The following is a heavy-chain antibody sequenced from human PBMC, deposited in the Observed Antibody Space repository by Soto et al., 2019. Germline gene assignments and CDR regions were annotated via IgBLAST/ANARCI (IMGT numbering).Heavy chain of an antibody. CDR3: AKDIVGGGVAGIGDYYYGMDV. CDR2: ISGSGGST. Sequence: GGTLRLSCAASGITFSSHAMTWVRQAQGKGLEWVSPISGSGGSTYYADSVKGRFTISRDNSKNTLYLQMNSLRAEDTAVYYCAKDIVGGGVAGIGDYYYGMDVWGQGTTVTVSS. J-gene: IGHJ6*02. D-gene: IGHD6-19*01. CDR1: GITFSSHA. V-gene: IGHV3-23*01.